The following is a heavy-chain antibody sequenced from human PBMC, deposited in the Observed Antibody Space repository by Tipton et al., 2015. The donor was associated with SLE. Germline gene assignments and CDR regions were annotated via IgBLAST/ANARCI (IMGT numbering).Heavy chain of an antibody. J-gene: IGHJ6*03. CDR3: EREGAEKVRTSYYYYMDV. V-gene: IGHV4-61*02. CDR2: IYSRGST. D-gene: IGHD3-10*01. Sequence: TLSLTCSVSGGSISSGSYYWSWIRQPAGKGLEWIGRIYSRGSTNSNLSLKSRVTISADTSKSQFSLMLSSVTAADTAVYYCEREGAEKVRTSYYYYMDVWGKGTTVTISS. CDR1: GGSISSGSYY.